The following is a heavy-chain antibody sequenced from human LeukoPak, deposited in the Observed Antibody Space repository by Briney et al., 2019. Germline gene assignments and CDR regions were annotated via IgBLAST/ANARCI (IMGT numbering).Heavy chain of an antibody. Sequence: SETLSLTCTVSGGSISSYYWSWIRQPAGKGLESIGHISTSGSTNYNPSLKSRVTISVDTSKNQFSLKLSSVTTADTAVYYCARGRRNIVLMVYATTEYFDYWGQGTLVTVSS. D-gene: IGHD2-8*01. CDR3: ARGRRNIVLMVYATTEYFDY. J-gene: IGHJ4*02. V-gene: IGHV4-4*07. CDR2: ISTSGST. CDR1: GGSISSYY.